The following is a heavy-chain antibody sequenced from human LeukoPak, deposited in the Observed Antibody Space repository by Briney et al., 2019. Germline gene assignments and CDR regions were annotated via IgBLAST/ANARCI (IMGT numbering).Heavy chain of an antibody. CDR1: GYTFNGYY. CDR2: INPNSGGT. CDR3: ARDLGYSYGYGPFDY. J-gene: IGHJ4*02. Sequence: ASVKVSCKASGYTFNGYYMHWARQAPGQGLEWMGWINPNSGGTNYAQKFQGRVTMTRDTSISTAYMELSRLRSDDTAVYYCARDLGYSYGYGPFDYWGQGTLVTVSS. V-gene: IGHV1-2*02. D-gene: IGHD5-18*01.